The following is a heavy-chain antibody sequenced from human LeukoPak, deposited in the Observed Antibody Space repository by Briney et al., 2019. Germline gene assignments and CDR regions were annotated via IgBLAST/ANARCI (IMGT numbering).Heavy chain of an antibody. CDR2: INPNNGDT. J-gene: IGHJ4*02. V-gene: IGHV1-2*06. Sequence: GASVKVSCKASGYSFTGYYMHWVRQAPGQGLEWMGRINPNNGDTNLALRFQGRVTMTRDTSITTAYMELSRLRSDDTAVYYCARDSRVKIFGVVIMTGYFDYWGQGTLVTVSS. D-gene: IGHD3-3*01. CDR3: ARDSRVKIFGVVIMTGYFDY. CDR1: GYSFTGYY.